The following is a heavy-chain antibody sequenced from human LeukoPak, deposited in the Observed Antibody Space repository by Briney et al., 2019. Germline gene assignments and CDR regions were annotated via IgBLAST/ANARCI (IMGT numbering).Heavy chain of an antibody. J-gene: IGHJ4*02. CDR1: GYTFISYG. CDR2: ITAYNGNT. V-gene: IGHV1-18*04. Sequence: GASVKVSCTASGYTFISYGFSWVRQAPGQGLEWMGWITAYNGNTNYAQKLQGRVTMTTDTSTSTAYMELRSLRSDDTAVYYCARLVTTYFDYWGQGTLVTVSS. D-gene: IGHD4-17*01. CDR3: ARLVTTYFDY.